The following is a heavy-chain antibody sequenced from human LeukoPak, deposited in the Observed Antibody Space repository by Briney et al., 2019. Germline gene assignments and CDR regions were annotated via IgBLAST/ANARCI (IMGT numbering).Heavy chain of an antibody. CDR3: AKDPYDFWSGYTPSDY. V-gene: IGHV3-23*01. Sequence: GGSLRLSCAASGFTFSSYAMSWVRQAPGKGLGWVSAISGSGGSTYYADSVKGRFTISRDNSKNTLYLQMNSLRAEDTAVYYCAKDPYDFWSGYTPSDYWGQGTLVTVSS. D-gene: IGHD3-3*01. CDR2: ISGSGGST. J-gene: IGHJ4*02. CDR1: GFTFSSYA.